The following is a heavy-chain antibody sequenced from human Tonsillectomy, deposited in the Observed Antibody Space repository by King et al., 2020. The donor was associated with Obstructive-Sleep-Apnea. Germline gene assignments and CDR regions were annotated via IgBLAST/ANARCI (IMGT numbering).Heavy chain of an antibody. CDR3: AKMAVDPFDY. CDR2: ISSSSSTI. CDR1: GFTFSSYS. V-gene: IGHV3-48*04. J-gene: IGHJ4*02. D-gene: IGHD5-24*01. Sequence: QLVESGGGLVQPGGSLRLSCAASGFTFSSYSMNWFRQAPGKGLEWVSYISSSSSTIYYSDSVTGRFTISSDNAKNSLYLQMNSLIAEDTAVYYCAKMAVDPFDYWGQGTLVTVSS.